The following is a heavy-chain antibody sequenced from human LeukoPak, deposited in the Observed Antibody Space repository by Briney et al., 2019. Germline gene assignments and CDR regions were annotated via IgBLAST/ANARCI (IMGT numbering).Heavy chain of an antibody. Sequence: PGGSLRLSCAASGFTVSSNYMSWVRQASGKGLEWVSVIYSGGSTYYADSVKGRFTISRDNSKNTLYLQMNSLRAEDTAVYYCASHDSSGYSFSLYYWGQGTLVTVSS. V-gene: IGHV3-66*02. D-gene: IGHD3-22*01. J-gene: IGHJ4*02. CDR2: IYSGGST. CDR3: ASHDSSGYSFSLYY. CDR1: GFTVSSNY.